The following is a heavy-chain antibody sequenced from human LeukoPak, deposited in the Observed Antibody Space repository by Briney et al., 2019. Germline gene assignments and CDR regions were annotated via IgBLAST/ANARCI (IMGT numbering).Heavy chain of an antibody. CDR3: AKRRTSGWSRAALEY. V-gene: IGHV3-23*01. D-gene: IGHD6-19*01. CDR1: GFTFINYA. J-gene: IGHJ4*02. CDR2: ISGSGGTT. Sequence: GGSLRLSCAASGFTFINYAMTWVRQAPGKGLEWVSDISGSGGTTYYADSVKGRFTVSRDNSKNTLYLQINSLRVGDTVVYYCAKRRTSGWSRAALEYWGPGTLVTVSS.